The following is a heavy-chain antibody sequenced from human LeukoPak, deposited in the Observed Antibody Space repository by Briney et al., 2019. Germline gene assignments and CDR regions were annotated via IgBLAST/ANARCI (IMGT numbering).Heavy chain of an antibody. V-gene: IGHV4-34*01. CDR1: GGSFSGYY. J-gene: IGHJ5*02. CDR2: INHSGST. D-gene: IGHD6-19*01. Sequence: SETLSLTCAVYGGSFSGYYWSWIRQPPGKGLEWIGEINHSGSTNYNPSLKSRVTISVDTSKNQFSLKLSSVTAADTAVYYCARGRRAVAGTCWFDPWGQGTLVTVPS. CDR3: ARGRRAVAGTCWFDP.